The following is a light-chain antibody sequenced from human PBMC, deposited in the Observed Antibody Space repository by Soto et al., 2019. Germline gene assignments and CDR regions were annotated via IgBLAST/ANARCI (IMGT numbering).Light chain of an antibody. CDR3: QQRSNWPPALS. Sequence: EIVLTQSPATLSLSPGERATLSCRASQSVRTFLAWYQQKPGQAPRLLIYDASKRATGIPDRFSGSGSGTDFTLTISSLDPEDFAVYYCQQRSNWPPALSFGGGTKVEI. V-gene: IGKV3-11*01. CDR1: QSVRTF. CDR2: DAS. J-gene: IGKJ4*01.